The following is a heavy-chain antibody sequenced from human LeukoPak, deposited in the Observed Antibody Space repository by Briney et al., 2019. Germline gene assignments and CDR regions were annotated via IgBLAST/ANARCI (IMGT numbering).Heavy chain of an antibody. CDR1: GFTFDDYA. V-gene: IGHV3-9*01. CDR2: ISWNSGSI. Sequence: PGRSLRLSCAASGFTFDDYAMHWVRQAPGKGLEWVSGISWNSGSIGYADSVKGRFTISRDNSKNTLYLQMNSLRAEDTAVYYCAKTVTIFGVVIPYYFDYWGQGTLVTVSS. CDR3: AKTVTIFGVVIPYYFDY. J-gene: IGHJ4*02. D-gene: IGHD3-3*01.